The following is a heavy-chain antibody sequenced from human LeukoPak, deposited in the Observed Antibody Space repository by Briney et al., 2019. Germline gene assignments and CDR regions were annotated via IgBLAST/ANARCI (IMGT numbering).Heavy chain of an antibody. J-gene: IGHJ4*02. V-gene: IGHV4-38-2*02. CDR2: IYHSGST. Sequence: PSETLSLTCTVSGGSISSGYYWGWIRQPPGKGLEWIGSIYHSGSTYYNPSLKSRVTISVDTSKNQFSLKLSSVTAADTAVYYCARDSWDYWGQGTLVTVSS. CDR1: GGSISSGYY. CDR3: ARDSWDY.